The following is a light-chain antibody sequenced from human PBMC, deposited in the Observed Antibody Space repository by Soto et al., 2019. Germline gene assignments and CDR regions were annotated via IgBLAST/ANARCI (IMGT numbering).Light chain of an antibody. J-gene: IGKJ1*01. CDR2: AAS. V-gene: IGKV3-20*01. Sequence: EVVLTQSPGTASLSPGERVTLSCRASQSVISNYLAWYQQRPGQAPRLLIYAASSRATGIPDRFSGSGSGTDFTLSISSLEPEDFAVYYCQQYGSSLTWTFGQGTKVEMK. CDR1: QSVISNY. CDR3: QQYGSSLTWT.